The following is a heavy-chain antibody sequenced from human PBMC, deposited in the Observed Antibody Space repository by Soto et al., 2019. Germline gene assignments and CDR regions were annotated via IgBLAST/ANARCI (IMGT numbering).Heavy chain of an antibody. CDR3: ARVAGVYYYCGMDV. Sequence: QVQLVQSGAEVKKPGSSVKVSCKASGGTFSSYAISWVRQAPGQGLEWMGGIIPIFGTANYAQKFQGRVTITADESTSTAYMELGSLRYEDTAVYYCARVAGVYYYCGMDVWGQGTTVTVSS. D-gene: IGHD7-27*01. CDR2: IIPIFGTA. V-gene: IGHV1-69*12. CDR1: GGTFSSYA. J-gene: IGHJ6*02.